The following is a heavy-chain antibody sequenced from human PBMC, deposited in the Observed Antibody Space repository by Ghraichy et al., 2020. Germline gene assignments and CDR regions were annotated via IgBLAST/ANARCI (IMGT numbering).Heavy chain of an antibody. CDR1: GGSISSYY. J-gene: IGHJ3*02. CDR3: ARDAPLLWFGERADAFDI. V-gene: IGHV4-4*07. CDR2: IYTSGST. D-gene: IGHD3-10*01. Sequence: SETLSLTCTVSGGSISSYYWRWIRQPAGKGLEWIGRIYTSGSTNYNPSLKSRVTMSVDTSKNQFSLKLSSVTAADTAVYYCARDAPLLWFGERADAFDIWGQGTMVTVSS.